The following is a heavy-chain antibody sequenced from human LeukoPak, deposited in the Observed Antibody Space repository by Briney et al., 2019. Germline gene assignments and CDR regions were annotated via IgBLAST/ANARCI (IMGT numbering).Heavy chain of an antibody. V-gene: IGHV3-30*18. CDR2: ISYDGSNK. Sequence: PGGSLRLSCAASGFTFSNHWMYWVRQAPGKGLEWVTVISYDGSNKYYADSVKGRFTISRDNSKNTLYLQMNSLRAEDTAVYYCAKDLKRGNWGLVYRGQGTLVTVSS. CDR3: AKDLKRGNWGLVY. J-gene: IGHJ4*02. CDR1: GFTFSNHW. D-gene: IGHD7-27*01.